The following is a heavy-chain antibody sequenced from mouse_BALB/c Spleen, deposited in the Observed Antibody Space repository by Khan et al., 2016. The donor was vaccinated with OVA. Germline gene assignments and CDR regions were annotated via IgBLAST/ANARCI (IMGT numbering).Heavy chain of an antibody. CDR3: ARWPRGY. J-gene: IGHJ2*01. CDR1: GFNIKDTY. Sequence: VQLKQSGAELVKPGASVKLSCTVSGFNIKDTYMHWVKQRPDQGLEWIGRIDPANGNTEYDPKFQGKATITADTSSNTAYLHLSSLTSEDTAVYYWARWPRGYWGQGTTLTVSS. CDR2: IDPANGNT. V-gene: IGHV14-3*02.